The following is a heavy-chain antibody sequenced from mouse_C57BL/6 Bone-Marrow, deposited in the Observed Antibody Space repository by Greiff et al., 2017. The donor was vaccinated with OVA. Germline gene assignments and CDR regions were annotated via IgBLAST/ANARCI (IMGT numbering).Heavy chain of an antibody. D-gene: IGHD2-3*01. V-gene: IGHV1-80*01. Sequence: QVQLQQSGAELVKPGASVKISCKASGYAFSSYWLNWVKQRPGKGLEWIGQIYPGDGDTNYNGKFKGKATLTADKSSSTAYMQLSSLTSEDSAVYFCARLGDGFLYAMDYWGQGTSVTVSS. J-gene: IGHJ4*01. CDR2: IYPGDGDT. CDR3: ARLGDGFLYAMDY. CDR1: GYAFSSYW.